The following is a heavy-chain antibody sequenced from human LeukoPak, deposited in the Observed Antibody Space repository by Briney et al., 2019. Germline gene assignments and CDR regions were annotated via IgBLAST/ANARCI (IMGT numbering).Heavy chain of an antibody. J-gene: IGHJ1*01. D-gene: IGHD6-13*01. CDR3: ARARDSWYPRYFQH. V-gene: IGHV4-39*07. CDR1: GGSISSSSYY. Sequence: SETLSLTCTVSGGSISSSSYYWGWIRQPPGKGLEWIGSIYYSGSTYYNPSLKSRVTISVDTSKNQFSLKLSSVAAADTAVYYCARARDSWYPRYFQHWGQGTLVTVSS. CDR2: IYYSGST.